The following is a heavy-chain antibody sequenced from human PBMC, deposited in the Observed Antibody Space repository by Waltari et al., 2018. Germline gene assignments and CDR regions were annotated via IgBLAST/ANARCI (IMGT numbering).Heavy chain of an antibody. Sequence: QVQVLQSGAEVKKPGASVKVSCKASGYTFSNYGITWVRQAPGQGLEWMGWIRGYKGNTKYEQKVQDRVTMTTDTSTGTAYLDLRSLRSDDTAVYYCARDLATTVTFGGIDYWGQGTLVTVSS. CDR3: ARDLATTVTFGGIDY. V-gene: IGHV1-18*01. CDR2: IRGYKGNT. CDR1: GYTFSNYG. D-gene: IGHD4-17*01. J-gene: IGHJ4*02.